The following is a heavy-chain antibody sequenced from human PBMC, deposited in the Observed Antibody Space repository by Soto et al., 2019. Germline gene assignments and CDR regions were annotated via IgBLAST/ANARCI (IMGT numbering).Heavy chain of an antibody. Sequence: GASVKVSCKASGYTFTSYGISWVRQAPGQRLEWMGGIIPIFGTANYAQKFQGRVTITADESTSTAYMELSSLRSEDTAVYYCSRRMATKTQRYYYYGMDVWGQGTTVTVSS. CDR2: IIPIFGTA. CDR3: SRRMATKTQRYYYYGMDV. D-gene: IGHD5-12*01. CDR1: GYTFTSYG. V-gene: IGHV1-69*13. J-gene: IGHJ6*02.